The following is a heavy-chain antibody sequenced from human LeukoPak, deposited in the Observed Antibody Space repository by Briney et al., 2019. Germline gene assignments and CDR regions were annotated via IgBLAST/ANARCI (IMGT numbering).Heavy chain of an antibody. V-gene: IGHV4-38-2*02. CDR1: GYSISSGYY. J-gene: IGHJ3*02. CDR3: ARVGFIPQDAFDI. CDR2: IYHSGST. D-gene: IGHD2-2*02. Sequence: PSETLSLTCTVSGYSISSGYYWGWIRQPPGKGLEWIGSIYHSGSTYYNPSLKSRVTISVDTSKNQFSLKLSSVTAADTAVYYCARVGFIPQDAFDIWGQGTMVTVSS.